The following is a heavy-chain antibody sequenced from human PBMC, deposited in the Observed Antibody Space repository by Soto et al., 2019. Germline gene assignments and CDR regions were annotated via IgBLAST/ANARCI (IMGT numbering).Heavy chain of an antibody. CDR3: TTELRFLEWLADY. V-gene: IGHV3-15*07. D-gene: IGHD3-3*01. Sequence: EVQLVESGGGLVKPGGSLRLSCEASGFTFSNAWMNWVRKAPGKGLGWVGRIKSKTDGGTTDYAAPVKGRFTISRDDSKNTLYLQMNSLKTEDTAVYYCTTELRFLEWLADYWGQGTLVTVSS. CDR2: IKSKTDGGTT. CDR1: GFTFSNAW. J-gene: IGHJ4*02.